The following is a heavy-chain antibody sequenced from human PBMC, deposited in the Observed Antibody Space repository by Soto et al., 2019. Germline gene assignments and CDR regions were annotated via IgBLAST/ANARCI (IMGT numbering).Heavy chain of an antibody. CDR1: GFTFDQHT. D-gene: IGHD3-16*01. Sequence: EVQLVESGGGLVQPGRSLRLACAASGFTFDQHTMHWVRQAPGKGLEWVSSITWHSGTKGYADSVKGRFTISRDNAKNSLYLQMNSLRGEDSALYYCAKELITFGDFNYYYMDVWGNGTTVTVSS. J-gene: IGHJ6*03. V-gene: IGHV3-9*01. CDR3: AKELITFGDFNYYYMDV. CDR2: ITWHSGTK.